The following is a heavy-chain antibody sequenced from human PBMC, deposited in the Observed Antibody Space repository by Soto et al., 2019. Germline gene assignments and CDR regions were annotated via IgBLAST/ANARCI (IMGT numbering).Heavy chain of an antibody. J-gene: IGHJ4*02. D-gene: IGHD3-10*01. CDR1: GFTFSSYW. V-gene: IGHV3-74*01. CDR2: IDSGGSST. CDR3: ARWFTYGNFDYFDY. Sequence: GGSMRLSCAASGFTFSSYWMYWSRQAPGKGLVWVSRIDSGGSSTTYADSVKGRFTISRDNAKNTLYLQMNGLRAEDTAVYYCARWFTYGNFDYFDYWGQGTQVTVSS.